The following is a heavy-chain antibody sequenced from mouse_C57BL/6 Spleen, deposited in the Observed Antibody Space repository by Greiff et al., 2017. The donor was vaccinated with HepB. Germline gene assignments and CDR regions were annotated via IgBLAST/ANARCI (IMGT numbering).Heavy chain of an antibody. Sequence: VQLKESGAELVKPGASVKLSCTASGFNIKDYYMHWVKQRTEQGLEWIGRIDPEDGETKYAPKFQGKATITADTSSNTAYLQLSSLTSEDTAVYYCASPYYYGSSYPSYWGQGTLVTVSA. J-gene: IGHJ3*01. CDR2: IDPEDGET. CDR1: GFNIKDYY. CDR3: ASPYYYGSSYPSY. D-gene: IGHD1-1*01. V-gene: IGHV14-2*01.